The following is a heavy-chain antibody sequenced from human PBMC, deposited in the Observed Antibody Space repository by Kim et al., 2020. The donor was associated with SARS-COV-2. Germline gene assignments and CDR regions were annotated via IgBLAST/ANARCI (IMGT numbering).Heavy chain of an antibody. D-gene: IGHD3-16*01. CDR2: INTDGSSI. V-gene: IGHV3-74*03. CDR1: GFTFSRTW. CDR3: VKVGVDWYFDL. Sequence: GGSLRLSCAASGFTFSRTWMYWVRQAPGKGLVWISRINTDGSSITYADSVKGRFTISRDNAKNTLHLQMNTLTAEDTAVYYCVKVGVDWYFDLWGHGTLVTVSS. J-gene: IGHJ2*01.